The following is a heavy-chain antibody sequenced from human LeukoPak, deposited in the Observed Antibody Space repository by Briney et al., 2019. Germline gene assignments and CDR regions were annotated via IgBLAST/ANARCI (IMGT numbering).Heavy chain of an antibody. CDR3: ARGCLSTAAQKGRKKASYFDY. D-gene: IGHD6-6*01. CDR2: INHSGST. J-gene: IGHJ4*02. V-gene: IGHV4-34*01. CDR1: GGSFSGYY. Sequence: PSETLSLTCAVYGGSFSGYYWSWIRQPPGKGLEWIGEINHSGSTNYNPSLKSRVTISVDTSKNQFSLKLSSVTAADTAVYYCARGCLSTAAQKGRKKASYFDYWGQGTLVTVSS.